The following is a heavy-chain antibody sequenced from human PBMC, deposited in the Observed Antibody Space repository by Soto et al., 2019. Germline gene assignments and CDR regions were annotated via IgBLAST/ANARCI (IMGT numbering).Heavy chain of an antibody. CDR3: ARGTDYADLGNAEYFHP. CDR1: GFNFRTYG. V-gene: IGHV3-30*03. D-gene: IGHD4-17*01. Sequence: QVQLVESGGGVVQPGRSLRLSCAASGFNFRTYGMHWVRQAPGKGLEWVALISKDGSHSYYAHSVKGRFTTSSDNSQNKAFLQVNSLRADDTAVYFCARGTDYADLGNAEYFHPWGQGTLVTVSS. J-gene: IGHJ1*01. CDR2: ISKDGSHS.